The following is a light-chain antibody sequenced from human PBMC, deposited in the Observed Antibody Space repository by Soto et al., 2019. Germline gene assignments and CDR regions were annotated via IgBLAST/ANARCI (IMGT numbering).Light chain of an antibody. CDR3: QQYYSYPWT. V-gene: IGKV1-5*03. J-gene: IGKJ1*01. CDR1: QSINTL. Sequence: DLQMTQSPSTLSASVGDRVAITCRASQSINTLLAWYQQKPGKAPKLLIYKASSLESGVPSRFSGSGSGTEFTLTISSLQPDDFATYYRQQYYSYPWTFGQGTKVEIK. CDR2: KAS.